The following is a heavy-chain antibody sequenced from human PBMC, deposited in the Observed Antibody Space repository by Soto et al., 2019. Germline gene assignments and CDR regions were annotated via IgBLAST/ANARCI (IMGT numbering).Heavy chain of an antibody. CDR2: ISTYNGNT. Sequence: QAQLVQSGAEVKKPGASVKVSCKASGYSFTTSGITWVRQAPGQGLEWMGWISTYNGNTNYAQKFQDRVTLTTDTSTSTVYMELRSLRSDDTAVYYCARRLYGDYDYWGQGTLVTVSS. CDR1: GYSFTTSG. J-gene: IGHJ4*02. CDR3: ARRLYGDYDY. V-gene: IGHV1-18*01. D-gene: IGHD4-17*01.